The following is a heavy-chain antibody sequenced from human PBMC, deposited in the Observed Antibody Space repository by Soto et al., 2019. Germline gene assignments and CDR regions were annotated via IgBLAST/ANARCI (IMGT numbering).Heavy chain of an antibody. J-gene: IGHJ6*02. D-gene: IGHD3-10*01. V-gene: IGHV3-21*01. CDR2: ISRSSRYI. CDR1: GFTFCNYN. CDR3: GSASDEWASGSYYDYYYTMNV. Sequence: EVQLEESGGRLVKPGGSLRLSCAASGFTFCNYNMNWVRQAPGKGLEWVSSISRSSRYIYYADSVKGRFTISRDNTKNSMYLHMSTLRAEDTDVYYCGSASDEWASGSYYDYYYTMNVWGQGATVTVSS.